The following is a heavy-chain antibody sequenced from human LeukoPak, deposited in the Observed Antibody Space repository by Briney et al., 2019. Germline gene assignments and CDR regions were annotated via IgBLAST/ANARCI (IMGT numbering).Heavy chain of an antibody. Sequence: GGSLRLSCAASGFMFSSYAMHWVRQAPGKGLEWVAVISSDGTNKYYADSVKGRFSISRDNSKKIFYLQMDSLRPEDTAVYYCATDRLDNPTYVLRWGQGTLVTVSS. D-gene: IGHD1-14*01. J-gene: IGHJ4*02. CDR2: ISSDGTNK. CDR1: GFMFSSYA. CDR3: ATDRLDNPTYVLR. V-gene: IGHV3-30-3*01.